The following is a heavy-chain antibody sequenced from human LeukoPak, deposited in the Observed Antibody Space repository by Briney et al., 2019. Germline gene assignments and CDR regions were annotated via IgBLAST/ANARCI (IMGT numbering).Heavy chain of an antibody. Sequence: GGSLRLSCAASGFTLTTYWMSWIRQTPGKGLEWVAKIKPDGSEKSYVDSVKGRFTISRDNAKNSVFLQMDSLRVEDTALYYCARGQLADSYWGQGALVTVSS. CDR3: ARGQLADSY. J-gene: IGHJ4*02. D-gene: IGHD3-22*01. CDR1: GFTLTTYW. V-gene: IGHV3-7*01. CDR2: IKPDGSEK.